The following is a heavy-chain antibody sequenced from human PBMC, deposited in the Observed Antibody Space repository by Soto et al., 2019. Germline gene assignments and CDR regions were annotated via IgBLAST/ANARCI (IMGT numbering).Heavy chain of an antibody. CDR1: GFTFRSHS. CDR3: ARDVTGSTTTWLDP. V-gene: IGHV3-30*14. Sequence: QMQLVESGGGVVQPGRSLRLSCAASGFTFRSHSMHWVRQPPGKGLEWLAVVSSDGSHKFYADSVKGRFTISRDNSENTLYLLMNSLRDEDMGLYFCARDVTGSTTTWLDPWGQGTLVTVSS. J-gene: IGHJ5*02. CDR2: VSSDGSHK. D-gene: IGHD7-27*01.